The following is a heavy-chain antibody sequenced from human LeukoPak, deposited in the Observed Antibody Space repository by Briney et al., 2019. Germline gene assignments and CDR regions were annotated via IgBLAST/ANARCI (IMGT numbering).Heavy chain of an antibody. Sequence: GGSLRLSCAASGFTFSSYSMNWVRQAPGKGLEWVSYISSSSSTIYYADSVKGRFTISRDNAKNSLYLQMNSLRAEDTAVYYCARESFHDSSGYYYRSYAFDIWGQGTMVTVSS. CDR2: ISSSSSTI. CDR1: GFTFSSYS. D-gene: IGHD3-22*01. CDR3: ARESFHDSSGYYYRSYAFDI. J-gene: IGHJ3*02. V-gene: IGHV3-48*01.